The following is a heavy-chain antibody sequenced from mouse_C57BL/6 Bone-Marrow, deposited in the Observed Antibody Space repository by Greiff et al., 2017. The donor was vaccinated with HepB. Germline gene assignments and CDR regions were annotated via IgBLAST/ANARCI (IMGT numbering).Heavy chain of an antibody. J-gene: IGHJ3*01. V-gene: IGHV5-17*01. CDR3: ARNGFAY. CDR1: GFTFSDYG. CDR2: ISSGSSTI. D-gene: IGHD1-1*02. Sequence: EVKLMDSGGGLVKPGGSLKLSCAASGFTFSDYGMHWVRQAPEKGLEWVAYISSGSSTIYYADTVKGRFTISRDNAKNTLFLQMTSLRSEDTAMYYCARNGFAYWGQGTLVTVSA.